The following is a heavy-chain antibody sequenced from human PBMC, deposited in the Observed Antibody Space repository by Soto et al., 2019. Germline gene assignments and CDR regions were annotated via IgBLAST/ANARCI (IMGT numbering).Heavy chain of an antibody. V-gene: IGHV3-30*18. CDR3: AKDGSGRGYRGYDYLFDY. CDR1: GFTFSSYG. D-gene: IGHD5-12*01. Sequence: GGSLRLSCAASGFTFSSYGMPWVRQAPGKGLEWVAVISYDGSNKYYADSVKGRFTISRDNSKSTLYLQMNSLRAEDTAVYYCAKDGSGRGYRGYDYLFDYWGQGTLVTVSS. CDR2: ISYDGSNK. J-gene: IGHJ4*02.